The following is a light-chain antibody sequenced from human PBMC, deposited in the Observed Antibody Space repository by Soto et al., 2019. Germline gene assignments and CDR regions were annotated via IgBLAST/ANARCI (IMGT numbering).Light chain of an antibody. CDR1: QSISNY. Sequence: DIQMTQSPSSLSASVGDRGTIACRASQSISNYLNWYQQKAGKVPKLLIYAASSLQSGVPSKFSGSGSGTDFTLTISSLQPEDFATYYCQQSYSTFTWTFGQGTKVEIK. CDR2: AAS. CDR3: QQSYSTFTWT. V-gene: IGKV1-39*01. J-gene: IGKJ1*01.